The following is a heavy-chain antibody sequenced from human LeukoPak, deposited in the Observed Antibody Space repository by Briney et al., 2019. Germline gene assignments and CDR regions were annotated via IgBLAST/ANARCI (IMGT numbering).Heavy chain of an antibody. J-gene: IGHJ4*02. CDR3: ARGVVTAPSYFDY. D-gene: IGHD2-21*02. Sequence: SETLSLTCTVSGGSISSYYWSWIRQPPGKGLEGIGYIYTSGSTNYNPSLKSRVTISVDTSKNQFSLKLSSVTAADTAVYYCARGVVTAPSYFDYWGQGTLVTVSS. CDR2: IYTSGST. V-gene: IGHV4-4*09. CDR1: GGSISSYY.